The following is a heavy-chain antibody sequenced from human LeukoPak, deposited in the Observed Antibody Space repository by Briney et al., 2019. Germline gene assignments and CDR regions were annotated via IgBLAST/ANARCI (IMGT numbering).Heavy chain of an antibody. CDR3: AKDRTYCSSSSCYGTYYLDY. D-gene: IGHD2-2*01. Sequence: PGGSLRLSCAAFGFTFSNYDMNWVRQAPGKGLEWVSGISGSGVRTYYSYSMRGRFTISRDNSKNTLYLQMNSLRAEDTAVYFCAKDRTYCSSSSCYGTYYLDYWGQGTLVTVSS. CDR2: ISGSGVRT. V-gene: IGHV3-23*01. CDR1: GFTFSNYD. J-gene: IGHJ4*02.